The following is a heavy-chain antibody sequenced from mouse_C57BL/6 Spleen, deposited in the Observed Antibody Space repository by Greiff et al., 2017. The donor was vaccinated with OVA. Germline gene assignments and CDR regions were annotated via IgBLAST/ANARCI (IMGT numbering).Heavy chain of an antibody. CDR2: IRLKSDNYAT. J-gene: IGHJ3*01. V-gene: IGHV6-3*01. Sequence: DVKLVESGGGLVQPGGSMKLSCVASGFTFSNYWMNWVRQSPEKGLEWVAQIRLKSDNYATHYAESVKGRFTISRDDSKSSVYLQMNNLRAEDTGIYYCTRDYYGSFAYWGQGTLVTVSA. CDR1: GFTFSNYW. D-gene: IGHD1-1*01. CDR3: TRDYYGSFAY.